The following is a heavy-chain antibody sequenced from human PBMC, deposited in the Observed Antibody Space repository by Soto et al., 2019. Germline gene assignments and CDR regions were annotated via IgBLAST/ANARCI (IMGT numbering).Heavy chain of an antibody. D-gene: IGHD1-20*01. CDR3: ARDPYNWNDEDYYYGMDV. CDR1: GGTFSSYA. CDR2: IIPIFGTA. Sequence: ASVKVSCKASGGTFSSYAISWVRQAPGQGLEWMGGIIPIFGTANYAQKFQGRVTITADESTSTAYMELSSLRSEDTAVYYCARDPYNWNDEDYYYGMDVWGQGTTVTVSS. J-gene: IGHJ6*02. V-gene: IGHV1-69*13.